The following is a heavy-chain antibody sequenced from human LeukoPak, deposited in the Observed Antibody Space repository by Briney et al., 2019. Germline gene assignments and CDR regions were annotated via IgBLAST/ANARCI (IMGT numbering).Heavy chain of an antibody. CDR2: ISATSSYI. V-gene: IGHV3-21*01. CDR3: ARVGSISGWPTDS. J-gene: IGHJ4*02. D-gene: IGHD6-19*01. CDR1: GFTFSDYG. Sequence: GGSLRLSRAASGFTFSDYGMNWVRQAPGKGLEWVSFISATSSYIYDAASVNGRFTLSRDDATDSLFLQMTRLRAEGTAGYYCARVGSISGWPTDSCGQRNLVTVAS.